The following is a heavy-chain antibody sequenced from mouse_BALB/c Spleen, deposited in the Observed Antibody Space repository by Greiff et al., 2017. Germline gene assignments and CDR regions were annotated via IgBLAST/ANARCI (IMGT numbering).Heavy chain of an antibody. CDR3: ARHSDDGYNYAMDY. CDR2: ISSGGSYT. J-gene: IGHJ4*01. D-gene: IGHD2-3*01. V-gene: IGHV5-6*01. CDR1: GFTFSSYG. Sequence: EVKVVESGGDLVKPGGSLKLSCAASGFTFSSYGMSWVRQTPDKRLEWVATISSGGSYTYYPDSVKGRFTISRDNAKNTLYLQMSSLKSEDTAMYYCARHSDDGYNYAMDYWGQGTSVTVSS.